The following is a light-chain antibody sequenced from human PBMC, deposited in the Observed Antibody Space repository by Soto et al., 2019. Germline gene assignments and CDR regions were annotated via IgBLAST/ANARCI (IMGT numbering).Light chain of an antibody. CDR3: LQDYDYPFT. Sequence: AIQMTQSPSSLSASVRARVTITCRASQDIRKDLAWYQQKPGKSPQILIYGASTLQTGVASRFSGSGSATDFTLTISSLQPEDSAAYYCLQDYDYPFTFGQGTKVDMK. CDR1: QDIRKD. V-gene: IGKV1-6*01. J-gene: IGKJ2*01. CDR2: GAS.